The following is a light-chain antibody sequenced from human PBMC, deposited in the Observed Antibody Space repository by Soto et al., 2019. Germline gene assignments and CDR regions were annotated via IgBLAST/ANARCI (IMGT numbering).Light chain of an antibody. Sequence: QSVLTQPPSVSGAPGQRVTISCTGSSSNIGAGYDVHWYQQLPGTAPKVLIYGNSNRPSGVPDRFSGSKSGTSASLAITGRQAEDEADYYCQSYDSSLSGYVFGTGTQLTVL. CDR1: SSNIGAGYD. CDR2: GNS. CDR3: QSYDSSLSGYV. J-gene: IGLJ1*01. V-gene: IGLV1-40*01.